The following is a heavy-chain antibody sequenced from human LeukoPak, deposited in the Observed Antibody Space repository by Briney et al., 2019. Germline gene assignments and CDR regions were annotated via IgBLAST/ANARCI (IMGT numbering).Heavy chain of an antibody. CDR3: ASLHSRPASSYYYYYYYMDV. J-gene: IGHJ6*03. V-gene: IGHV4-39*01. CDR2: IYYSGST. CDR1: GGSISSSSYY. Sequence: SETLSLTCTVSGGSISSSSYYWGWIRQPPGKGLEWIGSIYYSGSTYYNPSLKSRVTISVDTSKNQFSLKLSSVTAADTAVYYCASLHSRPASSYYYYYYYMDVWGKGTTATVSS.